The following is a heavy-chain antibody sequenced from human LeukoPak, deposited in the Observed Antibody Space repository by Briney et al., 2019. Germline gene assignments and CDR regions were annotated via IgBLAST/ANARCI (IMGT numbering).Heavy chain of an antibody. CDR3: VRDSGSSYGYYFLH. CDR2: ISSSSSHM. D-gene: IGHD1-26*01. Sequence: PGGSLRLSCAASGFTFNSYCMYWVRQAPGKGLEWVSSISSSSSHMFYADSVKGRFSISRDNANNSLYLQMNSLRAEDTAVYYCVRDSGSSYGYYFLHWGQGTLVTVSS. J-gene: IGHJ1*01. V-gene: IGHV3-21*01. CDR1: GFTFNSYC.